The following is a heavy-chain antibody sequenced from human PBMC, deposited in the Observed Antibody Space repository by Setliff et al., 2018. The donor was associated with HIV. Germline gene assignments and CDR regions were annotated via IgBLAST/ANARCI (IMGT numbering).Heavy chain of an antibody. CDR1: AFTGRRYS. D-gene: IGHD2-15*01. CDR3: ARDRIDIISDEPRDAFDI. J-gene: IGHJ3*02. Sequence: GGALIPSCAASAFTGRRYSMNWVRQAPGKGLEWVSSISSRSTYIYYAESVKGRFTISRDNAKNSLYLQMNSLRAEDTAVYYCARDRIDIISDEPRDAFDIWGQGTMVTVSS. V-gene: IGHV3-21*01. CDR2: ISSRSTYI.